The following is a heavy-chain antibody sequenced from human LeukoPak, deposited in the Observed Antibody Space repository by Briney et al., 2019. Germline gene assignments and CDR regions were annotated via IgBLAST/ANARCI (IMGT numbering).Heavy chain of an antibody. CDR3: ARHGIAAAGNIDY. CDR1: GGSISSSSYY. D-gene: IGHD6-13*01. V-gene: IGHV4-39*01. CDR2: IYYSGST. Sequence: KPSETLSLTCTVSGGSISSSSYYWGWIRQPPGKGLEWIGTIYYSGSTYYNPSLKSRVTISVDTSKNQYSLKVSSVTAADTAVYYCARHGIAAAGNIDYWGQGTLVKVSS. J-gene: IGHJ4*02.